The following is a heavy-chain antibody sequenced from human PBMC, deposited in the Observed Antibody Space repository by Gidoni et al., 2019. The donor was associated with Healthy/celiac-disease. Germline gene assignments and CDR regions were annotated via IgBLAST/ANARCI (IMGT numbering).Heavy chain of an antibody. V-gene: IGHV3-21*01. Sequence: EVQLVESGGGLVKPGGSLRLSCAASGFTFSSYSMNWVRQAPGKGLEWVSSISSSSSYIYYADSVKGRCTISRDNAKNSLYLQMNSLRAEDTAVYYCGTMGGDAFDIWGQGTMVTVSS. CDR1: GFTFSSYS. CDR3: GTMGGDAFDI. J-gene: IGHJ3*02. D-gene: IGHD3-10*01. CDR2: ISSSSSYI.